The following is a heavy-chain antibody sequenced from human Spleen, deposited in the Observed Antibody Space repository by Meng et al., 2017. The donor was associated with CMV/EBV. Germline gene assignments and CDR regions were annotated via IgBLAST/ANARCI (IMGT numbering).Heavy chain of an antibody. CDR1: GFTFSNYY. CDR2: ISSSGSTI. Sequence: GGSLRISFAASGFTFSNYYMSWIRQAPGKGLEWVSYISSSGSTIYYADSVKGRFTISRDNAKNSLYLQMNSLRAEDTAVYYCARDWYCSSTSCYLDYYYGMDVWGQGTAVTVSS. J-gene: IGHJ6*02. CDR3: ARDWYCSSTSCYLDYYYGMDV. D-gene: IGHD2-2*01. V-gene: IGHV3-11*01.